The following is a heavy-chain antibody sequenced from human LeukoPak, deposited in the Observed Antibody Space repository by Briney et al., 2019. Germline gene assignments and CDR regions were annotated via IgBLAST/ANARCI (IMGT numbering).Heavy chain of an antibody. CDR3: ARALGSSSSLHAFDI. J-gene: IGHJ3*02. CDR1: GGSISSYY. V-gene: IGHV4-4*07. D-gene: IGHD6-6*01. CDR2: IYTSGGT. Sequence: SETLSLTCTVSGGSISSYYWSWIRQPAGKGLEWIGRIYTSGGTNYNPSLKSRVTMSVDTSKNQFSLKLSSVTAADTAVYYCARALGSSSSLHAFDIWGQGTMVTVSS.